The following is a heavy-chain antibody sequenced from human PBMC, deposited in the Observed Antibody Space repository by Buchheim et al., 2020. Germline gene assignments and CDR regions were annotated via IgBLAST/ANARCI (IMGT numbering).Heavy chain of an antibody. Sequence: QVQLQESDPGLVKPSETLSLTCTVSGGSVSSGSYYWSWIRQPPGKGLEWIGYIYYSGSTNYNPSLKSRVTISVDTSKNQFSLKLSSVTAADTAVYYCARMPFEYYYGSGSPFFDYWGQGTL. J-gene: IGHJ4*02. CDR1: GGSVSSGSYY. CDR2: IYYSGST. D-gene: IGHD3-10*01. CDR3: ARMPFEYYYGSGSPFFDY. V-gene: IGHV4-61*01.